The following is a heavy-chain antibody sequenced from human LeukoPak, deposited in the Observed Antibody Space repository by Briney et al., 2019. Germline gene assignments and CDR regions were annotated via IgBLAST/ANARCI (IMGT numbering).Heavy chain of an antibody. Sequence: PGGSLRLSCAASRFTFANYAMTWVRQAPGKGLEWDSAISASGGSTDNADSVKGRFTISRDNSKNTLYLQMHSLRAEDTAVYYCAKDARYSGSYYGYYFDYWGQGTLVTVSS. D-gene: IGHD1-26*01. V-gene: IGHV3-23*01. CDR2: ISASGGST. CDR3: AKDARYSGSYYGYYFDY. CDR1: RFTFANYA. J-gene: IGHJ4*02.